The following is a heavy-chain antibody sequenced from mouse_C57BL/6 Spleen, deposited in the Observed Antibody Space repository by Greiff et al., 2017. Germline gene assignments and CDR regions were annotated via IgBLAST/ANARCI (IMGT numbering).Heavy chain of an antibody. V-gene: IGHV2-5*01. D-gene: IGHD2-4*01. Sequence: VQLVESGPGLVQPSQSLSITCTVSGFSLTSYGVHWVRQSPGKGLEWLGVIWRGGSTDYNAAFMSRLSITKDNSKSQVFFKMNSLQADDTAIYYCAKNQGYDSFYAMDYWGQGTSVTVSS. CDR3: AKNQGYDSFYAMDY. CDR2: IWRGGST. J-gene: IGHJ4*01. CDR1: GFSLTSYG.